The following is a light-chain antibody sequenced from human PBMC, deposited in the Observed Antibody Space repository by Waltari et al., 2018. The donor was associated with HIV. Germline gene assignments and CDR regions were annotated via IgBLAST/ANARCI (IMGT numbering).Light chain of an antibody. J-gene: IGLJ3*02. CDR3: CSYAGSYTLV. V-gene: IGLV2-11*01. CDR2: DVP. Sequence: QSALTPPRSVSGSPGQAVTISCTGTSRDVGGYKYVDWYQQHPAKAPKLMIYDVPKRPSGVPDRFSGSKSVNTASLTISGLEAEDEADYYCCSYAGSYTLVFGGGTKLTVL. CDR1: SRDVGGYKY.